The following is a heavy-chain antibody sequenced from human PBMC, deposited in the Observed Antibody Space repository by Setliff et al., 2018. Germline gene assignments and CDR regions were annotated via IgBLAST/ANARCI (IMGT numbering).Heavy chain of an antibody. CDR1: GGSISSGDYY. D-gene: IGHD3-16*02. J-gene: IGHJ4*02. Sequence: SETLSLTCTVSGGSISSGDYYWSWIRQPPGKGLEWVTYIYYSGSSYYNPSLQSRVTISVDTSKNQFSLKLSSVTAADTAVYYCARYRFGKDFDYWGQGTLVTVSS. V-gene: IGHV4-30-4*08. CDR3: ARYRFGKDFDY. CDR2: IYYSGSS.